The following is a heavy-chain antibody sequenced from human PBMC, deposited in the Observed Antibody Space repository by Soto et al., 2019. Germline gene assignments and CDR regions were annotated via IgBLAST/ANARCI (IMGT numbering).Heavy chain of an antibody. CDR2: IYPGDSDT. J-gene: IGHJ4*02. CDR3: TRRSRDCFGTSCPTYYFDY. D-gene: IGHD2-2*01. CDR1: GYDFISYW. V-gene: IGHV5-51*01. Sequence: GESLKISCKGCGYDFISYWIGWVRQMPGTRLAWMGIIYPGDSDTRYNTSFKGQVSISADKSTATAYLHWSRLRASDTATYYSTRRSRDCFGTSCPTYYFDYSGQGTLVTVSS.